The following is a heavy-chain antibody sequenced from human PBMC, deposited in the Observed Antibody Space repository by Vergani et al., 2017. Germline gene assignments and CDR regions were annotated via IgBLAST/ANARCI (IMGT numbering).Heavy chain of an antibody. D-gene: IGHD6-19*01. J-gene: IGHJ5*02. CDR3: AGHSTVEWLVKLGWIDP. CDR2: IYYSGST. V-gene: IGHV4-39*01. CDR1: GASIRSSNYY. Sequence: QLHLQESGPGLVKPSATLSLTCSVSGASIRSSNYYWGWIRPPPGKGLEWITSIYYSGSTYYNPSLKSRVTISVDTSKNQFSLKRSSVTAADTAVYFCAGHSTVEWLVKLGWIDPWGQGILVTVSS.